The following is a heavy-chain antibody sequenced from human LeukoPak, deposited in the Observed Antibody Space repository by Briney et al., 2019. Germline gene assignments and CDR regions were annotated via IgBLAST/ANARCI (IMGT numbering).Heavy chain of an antibody. CDR2: IYSGGST. J-gene: IGHJ5*02. V-gene: IGHV3-66*01. Sequence: GGSLRLSCAASGFTVGTNSMSWVRQSPGKGLEWVSVIYSGGSTYYADSVKGRFTISRDNAKNSLYLQMNRLRVEDTAVYYCAREASSYDILTAYYLNWFDPWGQGTLVTVSS. CDR3: AREASSYDILTAYYLNWFDP. D-gene: IGHD3-9*01. CDR1: GFTVGTNS.